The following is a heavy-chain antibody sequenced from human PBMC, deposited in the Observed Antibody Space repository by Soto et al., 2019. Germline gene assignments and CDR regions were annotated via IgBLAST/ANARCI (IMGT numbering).Heavy chain of an antibody. Sequence: PGGSLRLSCAVSGFTFSDHFMDWVRQAPGKGLEWVGRTRNKANSYTTEYAASVKGRFTISRDDSKNSVYLQMNSLKTEDTAVYYCARGGVEYDSSGYFTFDYWGQGTLVTVSS. J-gene: IGHJ4*02. CDR2: TRNKANSYTT. CDR1: GFTFSDHF. V-gene: IGHV3-72*01. CDR3: ARGGVEYDSSGYFTFDY. D-gene: IGHD3-22*01.